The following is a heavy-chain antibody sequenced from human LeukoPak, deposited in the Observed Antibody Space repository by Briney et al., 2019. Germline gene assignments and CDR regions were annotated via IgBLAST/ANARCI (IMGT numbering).Heavy chain of an antibody. V-gene: IGHV3-7*01. J-gene: IGHJ5*02. CDR1: GFTFSSFW. Sequence: PGGSLRLSCAASGFTFSSFWMSWVRQTPGKGVEWVANINEDGSEKYYEDSVKGRFTISRDNAKNSLYLEVNGLRAEDTAVYYCARDSGTLGPWGQGTLVTVSS. CDR2: INEDGSEK. D-gene: IGHD1-26*01. CDR3: ARDSGTLGP.